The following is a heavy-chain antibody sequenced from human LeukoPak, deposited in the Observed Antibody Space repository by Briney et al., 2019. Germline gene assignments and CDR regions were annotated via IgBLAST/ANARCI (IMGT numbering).Heavy chain of an antibody. J-gene: IGHJ4*02. CDR1: GFTFSSYA. Sequence: PGGSLRLSCAASGFTFSSYALHWVRQAPGKGLEWVAVISYDGSNKYYADSVKGRFTISRDNSKNTLYLQMNSLRAEVTAVYYCAVAMVLGVISTEFDYWGQGTLVTVSS. V-gene: IGHV3-30*04. D-gene: IGHD3-10*01. CDR2: ISYDGSNK. CDR3: AVAMVLGVISTEFDY.